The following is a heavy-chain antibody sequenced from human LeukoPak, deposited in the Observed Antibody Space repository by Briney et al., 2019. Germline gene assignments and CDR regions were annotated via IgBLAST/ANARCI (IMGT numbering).Heavy chain of an antibody. Sequence: GGSLRLSCAASGFTFTSYAMSWVRQAPGQGLEWVSIISASGGTTYYEDSVKGRFTTSRDTSKNTPHLQMNSQRADDTAVYYPSKKQSGYYSPPSYWGQGTLVTASS. CDR3: SKKQSGYYSPPSY. CDR2: ISASGGTT. V-gene: IGHV3-23*01. D-gene: IGHD3-3*01. J-gene: IGHJ4*02. CDR1: GFTFTSYA.